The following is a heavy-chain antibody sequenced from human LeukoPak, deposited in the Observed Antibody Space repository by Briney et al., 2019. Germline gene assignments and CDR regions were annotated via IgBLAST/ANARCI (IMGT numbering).Heavy chain of an antibody. CDR2: ISSSSSTI. CDR1: GLTLSSYS. CDR3: AKSPVVPAAGYWYFDL. J-gene: IGHJ2*01. Sequence: HPGGSLRLSCAASGLTLSSYSMNWVRQAPGKGLEWVSYISSSSSTIHYADSVKGRFTISRDHAKNSLYLQMNSLRAEDTAVYYCAKSPVVPAAGYWYFDLWGRGTLVTVSS. D-gene: IGHD2-2*01. V-gene: IGHV3-48*01.